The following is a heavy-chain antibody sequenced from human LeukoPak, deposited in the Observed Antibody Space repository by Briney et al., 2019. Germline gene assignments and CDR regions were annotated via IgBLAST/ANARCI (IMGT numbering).Heavy chain of an antibody. CDR3: AKDRDPYSNYFDY. CDR2: IAVGSGNT. J-gene: IGHJ4*02. V-gene: IGHV1-58*02. D-gene: IGHD4-11*01. Sequence: SVKVSCKASGFTFTSSAMQWVRQARGQRLEWIGWIAVGSGNTNYAQKFQERVTITRDMSTSTAYMELSSLRAEDTAVYYCAKDRDPYSNYFDYWGQGTLVTVSS. CDR1: GFTFTSSA.